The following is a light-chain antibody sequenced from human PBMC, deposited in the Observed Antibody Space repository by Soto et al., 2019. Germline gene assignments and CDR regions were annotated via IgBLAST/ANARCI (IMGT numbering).Light chain of an antibody. CDR3: LQDNKYPLT. CDR1: QDIRSD. V-gene: IGKV1-6*01. Sequence: IQMTQSPSSLSASVGDRVTITCRASQDIRSDLGWYQQRPGKAPQLLIYATSSLQSGVPSRFSGSGSGTDFTLTISSLQPEDFATYHCLQDNKYPLTFGGGTKVDIK. J-gene: IGKJ4*01. CDR2: ATS.